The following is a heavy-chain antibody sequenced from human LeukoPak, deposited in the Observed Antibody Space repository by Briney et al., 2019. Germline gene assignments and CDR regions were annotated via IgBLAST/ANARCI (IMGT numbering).Heavy chain of an antibody. CDR2: ISSSSSYI. Sequence: PGGSLRLSCAASGFTFSSYSMNWVRQAPGKRLEWVSSISSSSSYIYYADSVKGRFTISRDNAKNSLYLQMNSLRAEDTAVYYCARDWGYYYYYGMDVWGQGTTVTVSS. CDR3: ARDWGYYYYYGMDV. CDR1: GFTFSSYS. J-gene: IGHJ6*02. D-gene: IGHD3-16*01. V-gene: IGHV3-21*01.